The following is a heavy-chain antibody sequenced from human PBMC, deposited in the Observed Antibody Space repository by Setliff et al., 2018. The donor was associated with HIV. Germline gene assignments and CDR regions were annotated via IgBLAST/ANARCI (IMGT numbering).Heavy chain of an antibody. CDR1: GGSVGSGSYY. D-gene: IGHD4-17*01. CDR3: ARDPPGYGDSNDF. V-gene: IGHV4-61*01. CDR2: IYYSGNT. J-gene: IGHJ4*02. Sequence: PSETLSLTCTVSGGSVGSGSYYWSWIRQPPGKGLEWIGYIYYSGNTNCNPSLKSRVTLSIDTSKNQFSLNLHSVTAADTAVYYCARDPPGYGDSNDFWGQGTLVTVSS.